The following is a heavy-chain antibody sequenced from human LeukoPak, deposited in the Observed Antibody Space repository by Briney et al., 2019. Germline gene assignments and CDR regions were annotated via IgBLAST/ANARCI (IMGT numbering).Heavy chain of an antibody. CDR3: ARGNIGYCSGGSCYSGYYFDY. V-gene: IGHV3-30*02. D-gene: IGHD2-15*01. Sequence: GGSLRLSCAAPGFTFSSYGMHWVRQAPGKGLEWVAFIRYDGSNKYYADSVKGRFTISRDNAKNSLYLQMNSLRAEDTAVYYCARGNIGYCSGGSCYSGYYFDYWGQGTLVTVSS. CDR2: IRYDGSNK. J-gene: IGHJ4*02. CDR1: GFTFSSYG.